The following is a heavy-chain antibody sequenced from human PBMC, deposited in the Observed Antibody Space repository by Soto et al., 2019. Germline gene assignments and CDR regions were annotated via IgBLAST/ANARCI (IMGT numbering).Heavy chain of an antibody. Sequence: SQTLSLTCAISADSDSSNSAAWNWIRQSPSRGLEWLGRTYYRSKWYNAYAVSVKSRITINPDTSKNQFSLQLNSVTPEDTAVYYCASWAARRYYYGMDVWGQGTTVTVSS. CDR3: ASWAARRYYYGMDV. D-gene: IGHD2-15*01. J-gene: IGHJ6*02. CDR1: ADSDSSNSAA. V-gene: IGHV6-1*01. CDR2: TYYRSKWYN.